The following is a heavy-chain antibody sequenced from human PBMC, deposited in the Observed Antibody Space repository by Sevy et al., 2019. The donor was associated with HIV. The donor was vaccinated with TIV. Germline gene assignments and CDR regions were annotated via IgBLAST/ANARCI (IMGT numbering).Heavy chain of an antibody. D-gene: IGHD2-21*01. CDR1: GFTFETYA. J-gene: IGHJ4*02. Sequence: GGSLRLSCAASGFTFETYAMHWVRLSPGKGLEWVSGITWNSGTIGYADPVKGQFIISRDNAKSSLYLQMNSLRPEDTGFYYRAKDQLSLAIVDQFDYWGQGTLVTVSS. CDR2: ITWNSGTI. V-gene: IGHV3-9*01. CDR3: AKDQLSLAIVDQFDY.